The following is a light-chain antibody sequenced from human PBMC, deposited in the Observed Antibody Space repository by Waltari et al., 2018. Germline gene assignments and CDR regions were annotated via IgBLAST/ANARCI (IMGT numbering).Light chain of an antibody. CDR3: QQYNSYSLLT. J-gene: IGKJ4*01. CDR2: EAS. V-gene: IGKV1-5*03. Sequence: DIRMTQSPSTLSASAGDRVSIYCRASQSISKWLAWYQQKPGKAPKLLIYEASTLQSGVPSRFSGTGSGTDFTLTISSLQPDDFATYYCQQYNSYSLLTFGGGTKVEIK. CDR1: QSISKW.